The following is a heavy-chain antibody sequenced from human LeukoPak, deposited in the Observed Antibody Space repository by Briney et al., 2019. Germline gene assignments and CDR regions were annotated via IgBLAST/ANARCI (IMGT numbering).Heavy chain of an antibody. D-gene: IGHD1-26*01. CDR3: ALLGGSYYTPYYYYGMDV. V-gene: IGHV3-21*01. CDR1: GFTLSIYS. J-gene: IGHJ6*02. CDR2: IRSSSRYI. Sequence: GRSLSLSCAVSGFTLSIYSMKWVRHPPAKGREWVASIRSSSRYIYYADAVKGRFTISRDNAKNSLYLEMNSLRAEDTAVYYCALLGGSYYTPYYYYGMDVWGQGTTVTVSS.